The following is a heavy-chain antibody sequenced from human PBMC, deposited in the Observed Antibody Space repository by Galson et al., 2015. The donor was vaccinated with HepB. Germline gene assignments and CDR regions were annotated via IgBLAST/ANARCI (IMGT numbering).Heavy chain of an antibody. CDR1: GFTFSSYA. CDR3: AKLPYCSSTSCYSSDY. D-gene: IGHD2-2*01. V-gene: IGHV3-23*01. J-gene: IGHJ4*02. Sequence: SLRLSCAASGFTFSSYAMSWVRQAPGKGLEWVSAISGSGGSTYYADSVKGRFTISRDNSKNTLYLQMNSLRAEDTAVYYCAKLPYCSSTSCYSSDYWGQGTLVTVSS. CDR2: ISGSGGST.